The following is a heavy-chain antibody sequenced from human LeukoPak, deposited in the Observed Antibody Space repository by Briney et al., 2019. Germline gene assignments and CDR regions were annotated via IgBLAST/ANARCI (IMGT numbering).Heavy chain of an antibody. CDR3: AKLFYSSGMYHFDY. CDR1: GFTFSNYA. CDR2: ISGSGGST. J-gene: IGHJ4*02. Sequence: PGGSLRLSCAASGFTFSNYAMSWVRQAPGKGLEWVSSISGSGGSTYYADSVKGRFTLSRDNSNNTLYLQMSSLRAEDTAVFYCAKLFYSSGMYHFDYWGQGTLVTVSS. D-gene: IGHD3-10*01. V-gene: IGHV3-23*01.